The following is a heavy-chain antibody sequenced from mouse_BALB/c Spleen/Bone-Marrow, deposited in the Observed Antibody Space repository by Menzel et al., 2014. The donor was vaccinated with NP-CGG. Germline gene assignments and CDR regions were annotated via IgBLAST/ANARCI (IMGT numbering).Heavy chain of an antibody. CDR3: ARQGYGYVDFDV. V-gene: IGHV5-12-1*01. D-gene: IGHD1-2*01. J-gene: IGHJ1*01. CDR1: GFAFSSYD. Sequence: EVHLVESGGGLVKPGGSLKLSCAASGFAFSSYDMSWVRQTPEKRLEWVAYISSGGGSTYCPDTVKGRFTISRDNAKNTLYLQMSSLKSEDTAMYYCARQGYGYVDFDVWGAGTTVTVSS. CDR2: ISSGGGST.